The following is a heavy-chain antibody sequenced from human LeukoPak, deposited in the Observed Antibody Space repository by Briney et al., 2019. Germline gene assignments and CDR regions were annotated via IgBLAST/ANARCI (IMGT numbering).Heavy chain of an antibody. D-gene: IGHD1-14*01. J-gene: IGHJ6*02. CDR3: AKVSGGGLYYDGMDV. Sequence: GGSLRLSCAASGFTFSNYAISWVRQAPGKGLEWVSVISGSGGTTYYADSVKGRFTISRDSSKNTLYLQMNSLRAEDTAVYYCAKVSGGGLYYDGMDVWGQGTTVTVSS. V-gene: IGHV3-23*01. CDR2: ISGSGGTT. CDR1: GFTFSNYA.